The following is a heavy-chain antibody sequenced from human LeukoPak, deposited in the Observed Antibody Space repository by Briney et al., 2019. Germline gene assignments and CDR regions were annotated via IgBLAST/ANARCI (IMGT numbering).Heavy chain of an antibody. Sequence: ASVKVSCKASGGTFSSYAISWVRQAPGQGLEWMGGIIPIFGTANYAQKFQGRVTIIADESTSTAYMELSRLLSGDTAVYYCARGKTMVYCGGDCYRFDNWGQGTLVTVSS. D-gene: IGHD2-21*02. J-gene: IGHJ4*02. V-gene: IGHV1-69*13. CDR1: GGTFSSYA. CDR2: IIPIFGTA. CDR3: ARGKTMVYCGGDCYRFDN.